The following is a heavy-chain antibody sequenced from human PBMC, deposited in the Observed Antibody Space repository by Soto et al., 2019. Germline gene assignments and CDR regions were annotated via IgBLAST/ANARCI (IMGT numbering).Heavy chain of an antibody. Sequence: PGGSLRLSCAASGFIFENFAMGWVRQAPGKGLESISSISGSGFKKYYADSVKGRLTIYRDNSKSTVYLELNNLSAEDTSVYHCAKTRGVELGPLATVEWFDPLGQRYVVTV. CDR1: GFIFENFA. J-gene: IGHJ5*02. CDR3: AKTRGVELGPLATVEWFDP. D-gene: IGHD3-10*01. CDR2: ISGSGFKK. V-gene: IGHV3-23*01.